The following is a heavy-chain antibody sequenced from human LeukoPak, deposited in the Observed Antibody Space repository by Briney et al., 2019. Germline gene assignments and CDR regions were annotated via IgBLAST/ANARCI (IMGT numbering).Heavy chain of an antibody. CDR2: INWNSDSI. J-gene: IGHJ3*02. CDR3: AKVRSSGWTRGAFDI. V-gene: IGHV3-9*03. Sequence: GGSLRLSCAASGFTFGTYAMHWVRQGPGKGLEWVSGINWNSDSIAYADSVKGRFTISRDNAKKSLYLQMNSLRAEDMALYYCAKVRSSGWTRGAFDIWGQGTMVTVSS. D-gene: IGHD6-19*01. CDR1: GFTFGTYA.